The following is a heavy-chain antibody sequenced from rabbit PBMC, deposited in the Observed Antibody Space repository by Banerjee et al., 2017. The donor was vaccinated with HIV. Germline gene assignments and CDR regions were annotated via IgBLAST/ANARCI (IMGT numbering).Heavy chain of an antibody. CDR1: GFSFSSSYY. CDR3: ARRYAWNYYYGHFNL. Sequence: QEQLEESGGDLVQPEGSLTLTCTASGFSFSSSYYMCWVRQAPGKGLEWIACIYTSSGGRIDYASWAKGRFTISKTSSTTVTLQMTSLTVADTATYFCARRYAWNYYYGHFNLWGPGTLVTVS. V-gene: IGHV1S45*01. J-gene: IGHJ4*01. D-gene: IGHD6-1*01. CDR2: IYTSSGGRI.